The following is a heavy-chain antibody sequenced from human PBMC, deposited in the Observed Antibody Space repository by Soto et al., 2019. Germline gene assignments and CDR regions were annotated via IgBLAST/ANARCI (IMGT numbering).Heavy chain of an antibody. CDR1: GDSISIPSYY. Sequence: QLQLQESGPGLVKPSETLSLTCTVSGDSISIPSYYWGWVRQPPGRGLEWIGSIHYSGSTHYNPSLQRRVTISGDASKKQFSLKLRSVSAADTAVYYCASTKDETLYFDYWGQGTLVTVSS. D-gene: IGHD2-15*01. CDR3: ASTKDETLYFDY. J-gene: IGHJ4*02. V-gene: IGHV4-39*01. CDR2: IHYSGST.